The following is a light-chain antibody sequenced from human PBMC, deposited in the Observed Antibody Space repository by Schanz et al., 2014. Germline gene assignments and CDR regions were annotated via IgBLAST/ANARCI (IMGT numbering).Light chain of an antibody. Sequence: QSALTQPPSASGSPGQSVTISCTGTSSDVGGYNYVSWYQQHPGKAPKLMIYEVSQRPSGVPDRFSGSKSGNTASLTVSGLQAEDEADFYCCSYAGSRNYVFGTGTKLTVL. CDR3: CSYAGSRNYV. CDR1: SSDVGGYNY. CDR2: EVS. J-gene: IGLJ1*01. V-gene: IGLV2-8*01.